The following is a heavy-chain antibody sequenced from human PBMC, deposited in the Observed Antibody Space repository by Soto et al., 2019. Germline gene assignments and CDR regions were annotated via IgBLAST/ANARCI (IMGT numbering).Heavy chain of an antibody. Sequence: SVKVSCKASGGTFSSYAISWVRQAPGQGLEWMGGIIPIFGTANYAQKFQGRVTITADESTSTAYMELSSLRSEDTAVYYCARAHYGSGSYEDYYYYGMDVWGQGTTVTVSS. CDR2: IIPIFGTA. D-gene: IGHD3-10*01. V-gene: IGHV1-69*13. CDR1: GGTFSSYA. J-gene: IGHJ6*02. CDR3: ARAHYGSGSYEDYYYYGMDV.